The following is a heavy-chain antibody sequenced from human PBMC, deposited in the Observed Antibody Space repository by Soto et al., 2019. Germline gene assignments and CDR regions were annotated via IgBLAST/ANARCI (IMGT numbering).Heavy chain of an antibody. J-gene: IGHJ5*02. CDR3: AKDPSPQTTTVVTPGWFDP. CDR2: IYYTGTT. V-gene: IGHV4-31*03. Sequence: PSETLSLTCTVSGGSIRDGGYYWSWIRQHPGKGLEWIGYIYYTGTTYYNPSFKGRVIISVDLSKGQFSLKLSSVTAADMAFYYCAKDPSPQTTTVVTPGWFDPWGQGILVTVSS. CDR1: GGSIRDGGYY. D-gene: IGHD4-17*01.